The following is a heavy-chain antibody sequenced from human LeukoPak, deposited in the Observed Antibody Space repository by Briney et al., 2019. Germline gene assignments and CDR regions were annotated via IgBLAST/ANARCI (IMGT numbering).Heavy chain of an antibody. Sequence: SETLSLTCTASGGSISSYYWSWIRQPPGRGLEWIGYIYNSGSTSDNPSLKSRVTISVDTSKNQFSLRLSSVTAADTAVYYCARHRWYSSSYYFDYWGQGTLVTVSS. D-gene: IGHD6-13*01. V-gene: IGHV4-59*08. J-gene: IGHJ4*02. CDR1: GGSISSYY. CDR2: IYNSGST. CDR3: ARHRWYSSSYYFDY.